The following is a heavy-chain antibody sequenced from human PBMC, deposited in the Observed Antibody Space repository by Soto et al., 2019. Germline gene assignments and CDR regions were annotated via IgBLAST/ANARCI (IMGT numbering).Heavy chain of an antibody. D-gene: IGHD3-3*01. CDR3: ASLSGYWGYNWFDP. CDR1: GFTFSSYA. Sequence: QHGGSLRLSCAASGFTFSSYAMSWVRQAPGKGLEWVSAISGSGGSTYYADSVKGRFTISRDNSKNTLYLQMNSLRAEDTAVYYCASLSGYWGYNWFDPWGQGTLVTVSS. CDR2: ISGSGGST. J-gene: IGHJ5*02. V-gene: IGHV3-23*01.